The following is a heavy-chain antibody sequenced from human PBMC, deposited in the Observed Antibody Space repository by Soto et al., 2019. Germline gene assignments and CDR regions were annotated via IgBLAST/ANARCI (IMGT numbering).Heavy chain of an antibody. CDR2: TYYRSNWRH. V-gene: IGHV6-1*01. Sequence: SQTLSLTCAISGDSVSSNTAAWNWIRSSPSRGLEWLGRTYYRSNWRHDYAVSVKSRITVNPDTSKNHFSLQLNSVTPDDTAVYYCARGVAGSGFDLWGQGTLVAVSS. J-gene: IGHJ4*02. CDR1: GDSVSSNTAA. D-gene: IGHD6-19*01. CDR3: ARGVAGSGFDL.